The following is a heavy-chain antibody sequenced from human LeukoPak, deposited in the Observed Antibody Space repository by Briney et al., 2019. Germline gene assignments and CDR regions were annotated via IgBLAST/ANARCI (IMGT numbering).Heavy chain of an antibody. CDR1: GFTFTSYA. CDR3: AKVEVIVVVHPNAFDI. V-gene: IGHV3-23*01. J-gene: IGHJ3*02. D-gene: IGHD3-22*01. Sequence: GGSLRLSCATSGFTFTSYAMTWVRQAPGKGLEWVSAISGSGGSTYYADSVKGRFTISRDNSKNTLYLQMNSLRAEDTAVYYCAKVEVIVVVHPNAFDIWGQGTMVTVSS. CDR2: ISGSGGST.